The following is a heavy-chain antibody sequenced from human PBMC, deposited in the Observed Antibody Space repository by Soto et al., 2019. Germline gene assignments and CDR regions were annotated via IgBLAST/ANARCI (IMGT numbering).Heavy chain of an antibody. V-gene: IGHV1-69*01. CDR1: GGTFSSYA. D-gene: IGHD2-2*01. Sequence: QVQLVQSGAEVKKPGSSVKVSCKASGGTFSSYAISWVRQAPGQGLEWMGGIIPISDTTNYAQKFQGRVTITADESTSTAYMELSSLRSEDTAVYYCARSQGSSTSLEIYYYYYYGMDVWGHGTTLTVFS. J-gene: IGHJ6*02. CDR2: IIPISDTT. CDR3: ARSQGSSTSLEIYYYYYYGMDV.